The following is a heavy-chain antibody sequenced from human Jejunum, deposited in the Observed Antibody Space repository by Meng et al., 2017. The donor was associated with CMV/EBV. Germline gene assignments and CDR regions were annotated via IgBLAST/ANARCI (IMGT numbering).Heavy chain of an antibody. V-gene: IGHV3-30*04. D-gene: IGHD5/OR15-5a*01. Sequence: SGFTLWGYAMHWVRQAPGKGLEWVAVTSYDGSTMYYADSVKGRFTVSRDNSKNTLFLQMNSLRAEDTAVYFCARVGGDGVWAFDYWGQGTLVTVSS. CDR1: GFTLWGYA. J-gene: IGHJ4*02. CDR3: ARVGGDGVWAFDY. CDR2: TSYDGSTM.